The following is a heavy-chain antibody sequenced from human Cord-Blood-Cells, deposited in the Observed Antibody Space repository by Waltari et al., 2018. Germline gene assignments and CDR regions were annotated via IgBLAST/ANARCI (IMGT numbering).Heavy chain of an antibody. Sequence: QVQLQQWGAGLLKPSETLSLTCAVYGGSFSGYYWSWIRQHPGKGLGWIGELNHSGSTHCYPSLTSRVTISVDTSKCQFSLKLSSVTAADTAVYYCARGYYDFWSGYFDYWGQGTLVTVSS. CDR2: LNHSGST. J-gene: IGHJ4*02. D-gene: IGHD3-3*01. V-gene: IGHV4-34*01. CDR3: ARGYYDFWSGYFDY. CDR1: GGSFSGYY.